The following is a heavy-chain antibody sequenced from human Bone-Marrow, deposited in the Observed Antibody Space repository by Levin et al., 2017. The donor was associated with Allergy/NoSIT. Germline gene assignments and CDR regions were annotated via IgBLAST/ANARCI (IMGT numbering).Heavy chain of an antibody. CDR2: ISSSSSYI. CDR1: GFTFSSYS. D-gene: IGHD2-2*01. V-gene: IGHV3-21*01. Sequence: GGSLRLSCAASGFTFSSYSMNWVRQAPGKGLEWVSSISSSSSYIYYADSVKGRFTISRDNAKNSLYLQMNSLRAEDTAVYYCARDEKVVVVPAAYFRFDPWGQGTLVTVSS. CDR3: ARDEKVVVVPAAYFRFDP. J-gene: IGHJ5*02.